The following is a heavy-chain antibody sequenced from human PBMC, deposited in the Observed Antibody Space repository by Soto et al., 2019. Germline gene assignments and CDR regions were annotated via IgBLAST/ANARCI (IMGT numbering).Heavy chain of an antibody. CDR3: ARSTEATGTLKY. V-gene: IGHV4-38-2*02. CDR1: GDSITNGYY. CDR2: VHHAGST. J-gene: IGHJ4*02. Sequence: SETLTLTCTVSGDSITNGYYWGWIRQPPGRGLEWIASVHHAGSTFYSPSLMRRVTISVDRSKNQFSLKVTSVTVADTAVYYCARSTEATGTLKYWGQGTLVTVSS. D-gene: IGHD6-13*01.